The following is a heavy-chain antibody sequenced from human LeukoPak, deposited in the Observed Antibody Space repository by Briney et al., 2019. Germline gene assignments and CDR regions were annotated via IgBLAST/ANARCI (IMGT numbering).Heavy chain of an antibody. J-gene: IGHJ4*02. Sequence: WLRQAPGKGLEWVAVISYDGSNKYYADSVKGRFTISRDNSKNTLYLQMNSLRAEDTAVYYCAKDLFDSSVVITPLDYWGQGTLVTVSS. CDR3: AKDLFDSSVVITPLDY. D-gene: IGHD3-3*01. CDR2: ISYDGSNK. V-gene: IGHV3-30-3*02.